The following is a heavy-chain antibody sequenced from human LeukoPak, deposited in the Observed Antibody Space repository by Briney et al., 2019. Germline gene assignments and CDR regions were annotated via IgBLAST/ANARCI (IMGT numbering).Heavy chain of an antibody. Sequence: GGSLRLSCVVPGLTVSNNFMTWVRQAPGKGLERVSLIYSGGNIYYADSVKGRFTISRDGSKNTLYLQMNSLRAEDTAVYYCARDPGAAAGNLWSWGQGTLVTVSS. CDR3: ARDPGAAAGNLWS. CDR1: GLTVSNNF. D-gene: IGHD6-13*01. J-gene: IGHJ5*02. V-gene: IGHV3-66*01. CDR2: IYSGGNI.